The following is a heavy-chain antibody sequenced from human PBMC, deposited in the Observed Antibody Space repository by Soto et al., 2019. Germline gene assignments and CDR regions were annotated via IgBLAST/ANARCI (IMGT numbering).Heavy chain of an antibody. CDR2: IYYSGST. J-gene: IGHJ4*02. V-gene: IGHV4-31*01. CDR3: STYRISGSWSKFYY. CDR1: GVSISSGGYY. D-gene: IGHD6-13*01. Sequence: QVQLQESGPGLVKPSQTLSLTCTVSGVSISSGGYYWSWIRQHPGKGLQWIGNIYYSGSTNYNPFLTTPIIISLDTCTIQFSLKLSSVTASDTSVYFCSTYRISGSWSKFYYWGQGTLVTVSS.